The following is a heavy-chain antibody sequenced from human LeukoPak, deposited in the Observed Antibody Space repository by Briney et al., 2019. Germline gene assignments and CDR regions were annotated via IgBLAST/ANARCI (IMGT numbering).Heavy chain of an antibody. D-gene: IGHD3-10*01. V-gene: IGHV3-30*04. CDR1: GFTFSSYA. J-gene: IGHJ4*02. CDR3: ARDRRSRGFDY. Sequence: PGGSLRLSCAASGFTFSSYAMHWVRQAPGKGLEWVAVISYDGSNKYYADSVKGRFTISRDNSKSTLYLQMNSLRAEDTAVYYCARDRRSRGFDYWGQGTLVTVSS. CDR2: ISYDGSNK.